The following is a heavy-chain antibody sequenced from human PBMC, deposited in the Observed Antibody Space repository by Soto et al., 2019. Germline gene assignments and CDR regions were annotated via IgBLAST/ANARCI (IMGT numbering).Heavy chain of an antibody. V-gene: IGHV3-33*01. Sequence: QVQLVESGGGVVQPGRSLRLSCAASGFTFSSYGMHWVRQAPGKGLEWVAVIWYDGSNKYYADSVKGRFTISRDNSKNTLYMQMNRLRAEDTAVYYCARGGDYVSIEGFDYWGQGTLVTVSS. J-gene: IGHJ4*02. CDR1: GFTFSSYG. D-gene: IGHD3-16*01. CDR2: IWYDGSNK. CDR3: ARGGDYVSIEGFDY.